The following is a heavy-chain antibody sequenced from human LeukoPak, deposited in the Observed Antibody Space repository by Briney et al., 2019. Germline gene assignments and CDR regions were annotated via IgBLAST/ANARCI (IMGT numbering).Heavy chain of an antibody. D-gene: IGHD5-12*01. J-gene: IGHJ4*02. Sequence: GGSLRLSCAASGFTFSSYWMHWVRQAPGKGLVWVSRINSDGSSTNYADSVKGRFTISRDNAKNTLYLQMNSLRAEDTAVYYCARAQHSGYDRYQYYFDYWGQGTLVTVSS. CDR1: GFTFSSYW. CDR2: INSDGSST. CDR3: ARAQHSGYDRYQYYFDY. V-gene: IGHV3-74*01.